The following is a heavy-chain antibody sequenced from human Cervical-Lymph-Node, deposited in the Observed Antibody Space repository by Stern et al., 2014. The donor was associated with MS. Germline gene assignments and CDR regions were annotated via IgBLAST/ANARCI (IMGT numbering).Heavy chain of an antibody. CDR2: INPNSGTT. CDR1: GFSFTTHY. Sequence: VQLVQSRAEVKKPGASVNVSCEASGFSFTTHYMHWIRQAPGEGLEWVGMINPNSGTTSYARQFQGRVIITRDTSTSTIYMELTGLRSEDTALYFCTRVQRERRALDHFDPWGQGTLVTVSS. D-gene: IGHD1-1*01. CDR3: TRVQRERRALDHFDP. V-gene: IGHV1-46*03. J-gene: IGHJ5*02.